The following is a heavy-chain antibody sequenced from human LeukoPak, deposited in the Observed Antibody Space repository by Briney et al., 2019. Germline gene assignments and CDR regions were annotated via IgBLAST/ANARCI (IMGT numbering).Heavy chain of an antibody. CDR2: IGIRGDT. CDR1: GFTFIDYD. V-gene: IGHV3-13*01. CDR3: ARGGIQVSGIDEFDY. J-gene: IGHJ4*02. Sequence: GGSLRLSCAASGFTFIDYDMHWVRQVIGKGLVWVSAIGIRGDTHYSGSVKGRFTISRENAESSLYPQMNSLRAEDTAVYYCARGGIQVSGIDEFDYWGQGTLVTVSS. D-gene: IGHD6-19*01.